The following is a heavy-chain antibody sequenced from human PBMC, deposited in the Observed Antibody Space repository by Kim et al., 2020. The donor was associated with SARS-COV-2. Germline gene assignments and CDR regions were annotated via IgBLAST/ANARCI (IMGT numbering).Heavy chain of an antibody. Sequence: ASVKVSCKASGYTFTKYAIHWVRQAPGQGLEWMGWVKPDNGVTQVSQKFQGRVTFDSDTSASTAYMVLSSLTSGDTALYYYTSDGYGYGVGYYFDYWGQGTLVTVSS. J-gene: IGHJ4*02. V-gene: IGHV1-3*01. D-gene: IGHD5-18*01. CDR1: GYTFTKYA. CDR3: TSDGYGYGVGYYFDY. CDR2: VKPDNGVT.